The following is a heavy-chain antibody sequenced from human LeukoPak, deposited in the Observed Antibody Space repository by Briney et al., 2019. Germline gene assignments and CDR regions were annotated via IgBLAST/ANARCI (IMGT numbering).Heavy chain of an antibody. J-gene: IGHJ4*02. V-gene: IGHV3-23*01. Sequence: PGGSLRLSCAASGFTFSSYAMSWVRQAPGKGLEWLSGICGSGGSTYYADSVKGRFTISRDNSKNTLHLQMNSLRVEDTAAYYCAKSRGSTCYSSSDYWGQGTLVTVSS. CDR3: AKSRGSTCYSSSDY. CDR1: GFTFSSYA. D-gene: IGHD2-15*01. CDR2: ICGSGGST.